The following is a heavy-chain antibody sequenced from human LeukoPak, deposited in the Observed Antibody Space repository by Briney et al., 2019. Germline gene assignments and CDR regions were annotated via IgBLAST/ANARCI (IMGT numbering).Heavy chain of an antibody. Sequence: GGSLRLSCAASGFTFSSYWMSWVRQAPGKGLEWVANIKQDGSEKYYVDSVKGRFTISRDNAKNSLYLQMNSLRAEDTAVYHCAREAALDYDFWSGYQYYFDYWGQGTLVTVSS. V-gene: IGHV3-7*01. CDR2: IKQDGSEK. J-gene: IGHJ4*02. CDR3: AREAALDYDFWSGYQYYFDY. CDR1: GFTFSSYW. D-gene: IGHD3-3*01.